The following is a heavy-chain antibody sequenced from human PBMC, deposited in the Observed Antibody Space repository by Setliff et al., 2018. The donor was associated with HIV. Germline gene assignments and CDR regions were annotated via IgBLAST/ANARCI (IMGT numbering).Heavy chain of an antibody. V-gene: IGHV4-34*01. CDR2: ITHSEGT. J-gene: IGHJ6*04. D-gene: IGHD3-10*01. CDR1: GGSFDNYF. CDR3: ARMVRGLILRGYHYHADV. Sequence: ASETLSLTCAVYGGSFDNYFWTWIRQSPERGLEWIGEITHSEGTTYSPYLKSRLTISLDTSKNQISLKLTSVTAADTAVYYCARMVRGLILRGYHYHADVWGKGTTVTVSS.